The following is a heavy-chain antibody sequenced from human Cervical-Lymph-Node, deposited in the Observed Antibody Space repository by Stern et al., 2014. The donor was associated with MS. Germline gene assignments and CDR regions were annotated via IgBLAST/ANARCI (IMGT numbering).Heavy chain of an antibody. Sequence: VQLEESGGGVVQPGRSLRLSCVASGLTFSTSVMHWVRQAPGKGLEWLAVVWNDGSKEHFTESVKGRFSTSRDTAKNTLHLQMSSLRAEDTAVYFCATSTASDAFDIWGQGTLVTVSS. CDR1: GLTFSTSV. D-gene: IGHD2/OR15-2a*01. J-gene: IGHJ3*02. V-gene: IGHV3-33*01. CDR3: ATSTASDAFDI. CDR2: VWNDGSKE.